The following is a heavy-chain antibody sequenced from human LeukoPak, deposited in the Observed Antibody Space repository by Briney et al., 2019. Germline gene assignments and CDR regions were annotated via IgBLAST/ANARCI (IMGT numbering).Heavy chain of an antibody. V-gene: IGHV4-39*01. CDR3: ARQVVVVPAAIDY. D-gene: IGHD2-2*01. CDR1: GGSISSSSYY. CDR2: IYYSGST. J-gene: IGHJ4*02. Sequence: SGTLCLTCTVSGGSISSSSYYWGWIRQPPGKGREWIGSIYYSGSTYYNPSLKSRVTISVDTSKDQFSLKLSAVTAADTAVYYCARQVVVVPAAIDYWGQGTLVTVSS.